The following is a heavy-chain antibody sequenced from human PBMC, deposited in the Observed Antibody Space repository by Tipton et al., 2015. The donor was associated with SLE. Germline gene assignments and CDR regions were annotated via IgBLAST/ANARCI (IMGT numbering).Heavy chain of an antibody. Sequence: LRLSCTVSGGSISSYYWSWIRQPPGKGLEWIGYIYYSGSTNYNPSLKSRVTISVDTSKNQFSLKLSSVTAADTAVYYCARRRGGYDSSGSIDYWGQGTLVTVSS. CDR3: ARRRGGYDSSGSIDY. D-gene: IGHD3-22*01. V-gene: IGHV4-59*08. CDR2: IYYSGST. CDR1: GGSISSYY. J-gene: IGHJ4*02.